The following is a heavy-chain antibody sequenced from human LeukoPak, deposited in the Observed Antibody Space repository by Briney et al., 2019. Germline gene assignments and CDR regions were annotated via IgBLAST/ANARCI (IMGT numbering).Heavy chain of an antibody. D-gene: IGHD4-17*01. J-gene: IGHJ4*02. CDR3: ARGHTAVTRHFDF. V-gene: IGHV3-21*01. Sequence: GGSLILSREASGFTFTTYSMTWVRQAPGKGLEWVSIISSGSSAIFSADAPKGRFTISRDDAKNLLYLDMNSLRAEDTAVYYCARGHTAVTRHFDFWGQGTLVTVSS. CDR1: GFTFTTYS. CDR2: ISSGSSAI.